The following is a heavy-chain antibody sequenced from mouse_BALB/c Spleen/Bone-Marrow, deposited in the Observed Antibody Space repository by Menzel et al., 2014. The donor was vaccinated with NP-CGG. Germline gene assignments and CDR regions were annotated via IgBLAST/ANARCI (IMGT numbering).Heavy chain of an antibody. D-gene: IGHD2-14*01. J-gene: IGHJ4*01. Sequence: EVQLRQSGPELVKPGASVKMSCKASGYTFTSYVMHWVKQKPGQGLEWIGYINPYNDGTKYNEKFKDKATLTSDKSSSTAYMELSSLTSEDSAVYYCARRGYDEGYYAMDYWGQGTSVTVSS. CDR1: GYTFTSYV. CDR2: INPYNDGT. CDR3: ARRGYDEGYYAMDY. V-gene: IGHV1-14*01.